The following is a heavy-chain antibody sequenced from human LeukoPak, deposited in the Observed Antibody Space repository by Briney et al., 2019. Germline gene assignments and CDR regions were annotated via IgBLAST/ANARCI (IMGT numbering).Heavy chain of an antibody. CDR3: ARASYGDPARD. D-gene: IGHD3-16*01. Sequence: SETLSLTCAVYGGSFSGYYWSWIRQPPGKGLEWIGEINHSGSTNYNPSLKSRVTISVDTSKNQFSLRLSSVTAADTAVYYCARASYGDPARDWGQGTLVTVSS. J-gene: IGHJ4*02. V-gene: IGHV4-34*01. CDR1: GGSFSGYY. CDR2: INHSGST.